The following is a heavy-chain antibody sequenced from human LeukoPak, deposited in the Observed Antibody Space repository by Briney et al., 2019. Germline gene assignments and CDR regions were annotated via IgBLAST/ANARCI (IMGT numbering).Heavy chain of an antibody. Sequence: GSLRLSCAASGFTFSSYSMNWVRQAPGKGLEWVSSISSSSSYIYYADSVKGRFTISRDNAKNSLYLQMNSLRAEDTAVYYCASNLVGYYDSSGYSDYWGQGTLVTVSS. CDR3: ASNLVGYYDSSGYSDY. CDR1: GFTFSSYS. J-gene: IGHJ4*02. D-gene: IGHD3-22*01. V-gene: IGHV3-21*01. CDR2: ISSSSSYI.